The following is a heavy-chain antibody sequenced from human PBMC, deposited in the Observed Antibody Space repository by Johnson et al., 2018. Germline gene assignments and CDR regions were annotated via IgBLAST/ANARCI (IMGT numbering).Heavy chain of an antibody. CDR3: ARGSDDSSGTDAFDI. J-gene: IGHJ3*02. Sequence: QVQLVQSGAEVKKPGSSVKVSCKASGGTISSYAMSWVRQAPGQGLEWLGGITPLFGAADYAPKFQGRVTITADESTSTAYMELSSLRSEDTAVYYCARGSDDSSGTDAFDIWGQGTMVTVSS. CDR2: ITPLFGAA. V-gene: IGHV1-69*12. CDR1: GGTISSYA. D-gene: IGHD3-22*01.